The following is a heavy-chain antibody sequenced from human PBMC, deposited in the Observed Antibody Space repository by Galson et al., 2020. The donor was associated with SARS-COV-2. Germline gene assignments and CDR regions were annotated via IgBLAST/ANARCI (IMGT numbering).Heavy chain of an antibody. D-gene: IGHD4-17*01. Sequence: SLRLSCAASGFTFSSYAMHWVRQAPGKGLEWVAVISYDGSNKYYADSVKGRFTISRDNSKNTLYLQMNSLRAEDTAVYYCARDSGGDYGVYYFDYWGQGTLVTVSS. CDR3: ARDSGGDYGVYYFDY. J-gene: IGHJ4*02. CDR1: GFTFSSYA. CDR2: ISYDGSNK. V-gene: IGHV3-30*04.